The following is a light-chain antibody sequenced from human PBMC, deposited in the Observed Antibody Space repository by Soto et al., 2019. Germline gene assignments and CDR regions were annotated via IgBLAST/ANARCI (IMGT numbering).Light chain of an antibody. CDR2: GAS. CDR3: QQYGSSPRT. CDR1: QSVSSNY. Sequence: EIVLTPSPGTLSLSPGERATLSCRASQSVSSNYLAWYQQKPGQAPRLLIYGASSRATGIPDRFSGSGSGTDFTLSISRLETEDFAVYPCQQYGSSPRTFGGATKVEIK. V-gene: IGKV3-20*01. J-gene: IGKJ4*01.